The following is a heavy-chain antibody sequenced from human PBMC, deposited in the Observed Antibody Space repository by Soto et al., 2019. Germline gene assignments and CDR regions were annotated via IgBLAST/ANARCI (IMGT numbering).Heavy chain of an antibody. V-gene: IGHV4-34*01. CDR2: INHSGST. Sequence: SETLCVSCAVYDGSFGAFDCRWIRKPPGKGLEWIGEINHSGSTNYNPSLKSRVTISVDTSKNQVSLKLSSVTAADTAVYYCARRKPAAMPRGYYYYMDVWGKGTTVTVSS. CDR1: DGSFGAFD. J-gene: IGHJ6*03. CDR3: ARRKPAAMPRGYYYYMDV. D-gene: IGHD2-2*01.